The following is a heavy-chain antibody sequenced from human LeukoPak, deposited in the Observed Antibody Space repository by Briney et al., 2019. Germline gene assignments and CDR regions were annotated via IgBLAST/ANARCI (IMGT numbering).Heavy chain of an antibody. V-gene: IGHV3-21*01. J-gene: IGHJ4*02. CDR3: ARDRDGCSGGSCIEY. D-gene: IGHD2-15*01. Sequence: RGSLRLSCAASGFTFISSHMNWVRQAPGKGLEWVSSISSSSSYIYYADSVKGRFTVSRDNAKNSLYLQMNSLRAEDTAVYYCARDRDGCSGGSCIEYWGQGILVTVSS. CDR2: ISSSSSYI. CDR1: GFTFISSH.